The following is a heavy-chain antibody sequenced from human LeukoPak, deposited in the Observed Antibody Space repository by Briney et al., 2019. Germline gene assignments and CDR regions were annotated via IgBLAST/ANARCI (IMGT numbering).Heavy chain of an antibody. CDR2: ISSSSNYI. V-gene: IGHV3-21*01. D-gene: IGHD6-13*01. J-gene: IGHJ6*03. Sequence: KPGGSLRLSCAVSGFTFSTYTMNWVRQAPGKGLEWVSSISSSSNYIYCADSVRGRFTISRDNAKNSLSLQMNSLRAEDTAVYYCAKVSSNSSWWGDYYYYYMDVWGKGTTVTVSS. CDR1: GFTFSTYT. CDR3: AKVSSNSSWWGDYYYYYMDV.